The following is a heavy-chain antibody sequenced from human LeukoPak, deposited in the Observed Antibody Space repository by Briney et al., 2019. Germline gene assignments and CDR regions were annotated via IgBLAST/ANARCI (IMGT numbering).Heavy chain of an antibody. J-gene: IGHJ4*02. CDR2: IFPSGGEI. CDR3: AKDRGYSYGLFDY. D-gene: IGHD5-18*01. V-gene: IGHV3-23*01. CDR1: GFTFSTFA. Sequence: PGGSLRLSCAASGFTFSTFAMIWVRQPPGKGLEWVSSIFPSGGEIHYADSVRGRFTISRDNSKSTLSLQMNSLRAEDTAVYYCAKDRGYSYGLFDYWGQGTLVTVSS.